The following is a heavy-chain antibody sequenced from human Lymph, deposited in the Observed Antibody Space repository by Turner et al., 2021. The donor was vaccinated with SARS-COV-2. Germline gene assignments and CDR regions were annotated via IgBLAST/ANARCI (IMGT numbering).Heavy chain of an antibody. J-gene: IGHJ6*02. Sequence: QVQLVESGGGGVQPGRSLRLYCAASGFTFSTYAIHLVRQAAGKGLEWVAVISYDGSNKYYADSVKGRFTISRDNSKNTLYLQMNSLRAEDTAVYYCARYGSGGYFYYGLDVWGQGTTVTVSS. CDR1: GFTFSTYA. CDR2: ISYDGSNK. D-gene: IGHD3-10*01. V-gene: IGHV3-30*04. CDR3: ARYGSGGYFYYGLDV.